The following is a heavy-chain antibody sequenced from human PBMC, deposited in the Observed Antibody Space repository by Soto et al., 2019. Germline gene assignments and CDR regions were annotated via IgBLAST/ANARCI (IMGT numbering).Heavy chain of an antibody. Sequence: QVLVQESGPGLVKPSQTLTLSCTVSGGSVDSGNHYWNWIRQPPGKGLEWIGYFYYGESTYYNQSLKSRATISVDKSQSRFSLRLTSVTAADTAVYYCARDMGSAMTPRIFEHWGQGTLVTVSS. CDR2: FYYGEST. D-gene: IGHD2-15*01. CDR1: GGSVDSGNHY. CDR3: ARDMGSAMTPRIFEH. J-gene: IGHJ1*01. V-gene: IGHV4-30-4*01.